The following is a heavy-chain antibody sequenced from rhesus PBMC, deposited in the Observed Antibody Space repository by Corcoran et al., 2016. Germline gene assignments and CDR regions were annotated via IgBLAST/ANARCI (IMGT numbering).Heavy chain of an antibody. J-gene: IGHJ4*01. CDR1: GASISSYW. CDR2: SNGNSGNT. V-gene: IGHV4-80*01. Sequence: QVQLQESGPGLVKPSETLSLTCAVSGASISSYWWSWIRQPPGKGLEWIGESNGNSGNTYYHPHLKSRVTISKDASKNQFSLKLSSVTAADTAVYYCARSGYGSGGVYWGQGVLVTVSS. CDR3: ARSGYGSGGVY. D-gene: IGHD4-4*01.